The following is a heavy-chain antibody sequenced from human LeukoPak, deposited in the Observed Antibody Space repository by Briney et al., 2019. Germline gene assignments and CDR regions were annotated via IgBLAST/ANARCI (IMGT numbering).Heavy chain of an antibody. CDR3: ARGTGVATIRPWYFDL. J-gene: IGHJ2*01. CDR1: GGSISSYY. D-gene: IGHD5-12*01. V-gene: IGHV4-59*01. Sequence: PSETLSLTCTVSGGSISSYYWSWIRQPPGKGLEWIGYIYYSGSTNYNPSLKSRVTISVDTSKNQFSLKLSSVTAADTAVYYCARGTGVATIRPWYFDLWGRGTLVTVSS. CDR2: IYYSGST.